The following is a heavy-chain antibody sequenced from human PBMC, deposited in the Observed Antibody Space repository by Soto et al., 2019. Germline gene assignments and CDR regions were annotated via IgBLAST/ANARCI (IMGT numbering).Heavy chain of an antibody. CDR3: ARGEAGDHTLDAFDI. CDR1: GFTFSSYS. J-gene: IGHJ3*02. Sequence: GGSLRLSCAASGFTFSSYSMNWVRQAPGKGLEWVSSISSSSSYIYYADSVKGRFTISRDNAKNSLYLQMNSLRADDTAVYYCARGEAGDHTLDAFDIWGQGTMVTVSS. V-gene: IGHV3-21*01. CDR2: ISSSSSYI. D-gene: IGHD7-27*01.